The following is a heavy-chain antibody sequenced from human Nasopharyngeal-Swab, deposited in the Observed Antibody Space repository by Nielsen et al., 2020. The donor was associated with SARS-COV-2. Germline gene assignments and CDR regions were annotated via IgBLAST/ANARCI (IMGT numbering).Heavy chain of an antibody. CDR2: FDPEDGET. D-gene: IGHD6-19*01. Sequence: ASVQVSCKVSGYTLTELSMHWVRQAPGKGLEWMGGFDPEDGETIYAQKSQGRVTMTEDTSTDTAYMELSSLRSEDTAVYYCATAPPVAGIGYWFDPWGQGTLVTSPQ. CDR1: GYTLTELS. V-gene: IGHV1-24*01. J-gene: IGHJ5*02. CDR3: ATAPPVAGIGYWFDP.